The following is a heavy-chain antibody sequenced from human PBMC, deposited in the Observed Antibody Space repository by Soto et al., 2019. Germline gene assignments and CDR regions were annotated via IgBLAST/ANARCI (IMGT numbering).Heavy chain of an antibody. CDR1: GFTFSSYG. V-gene: IGHV3-33*01. CDR3: ARDYDILTGYPPRFDY. CDR2: IWYDGSNK. J-gene: IGHJ4*02. Sequence: GGSLRLSCAASGFTFSSYGMHRVRQAPGKGLEWVAVIWYDGSNKYYADSVKGRFTISRDNSKNTLYLQMNSLRAEDTAVYYCARDYDILTGYPPRFDYWGQGTLVTVSS. D-gene: IGHD3-9*01.